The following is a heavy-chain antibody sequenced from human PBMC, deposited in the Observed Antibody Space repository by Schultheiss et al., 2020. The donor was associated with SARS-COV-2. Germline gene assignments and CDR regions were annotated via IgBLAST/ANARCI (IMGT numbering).Heavy chain of an antibody. J-gene: IGHJ4*02. CDR2: INPSGGST. Sequence: GESLKISCKASGYTFTGYYMHWVRQAPGQGLEWMGWINPSGGSTSYAQKFQGRVTITADKSTSTAYMELSSLRSEDTAVYYCASLKEDYWGQGTLVTVSS. CDR1: GYTFTGYY. V-gene: IGHV1-46*01. CDR3: ASLKEDY.